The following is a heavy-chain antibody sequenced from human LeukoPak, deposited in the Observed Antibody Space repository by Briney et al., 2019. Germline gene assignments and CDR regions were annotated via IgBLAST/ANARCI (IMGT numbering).Heavy chain of an antibody. CDR1: GFTFSSYA. J-gene: IGHJ4*02. Sequence: GGSLRLSCAASGFTFSSYAMSWVRQAPGKGLEWVSAISGSGGSTYYADSVKGRFTISRDNSKNTLYLQMNSLRAEDTAVYYCAKRHRITTTIIVQATIDYWGQGTLVTVSS. V-gene: IGHV3-23*01. CDR2: ISGSGGST. CDR3: AKRHRITTTIIVQATIDY. D-gene: IGHD3-22*01.